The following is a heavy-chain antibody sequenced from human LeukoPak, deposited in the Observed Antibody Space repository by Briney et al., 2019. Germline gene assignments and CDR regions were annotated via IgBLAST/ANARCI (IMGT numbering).Heavy chain of an antibody. D-gene: IGHD6-13*01. V-gene: IGHV1-3*01. CDR3: AKEVMVAAAGNPAYYYYGMDV. Sequence: ASVKVSCKASGYTFTSYAMHWVRQAPGQRLEWMGWINAGNGNTKYSQKFQGRVTITRDTSASTAYMELSRLRSDDTAVYYCAKEVMVAAAGNPAYYYYGMDVWGQGTTVTVSS. CDR2: INAGNGNT. J-gene: IGHJ6*02. CDR1: GYTFTSYA.